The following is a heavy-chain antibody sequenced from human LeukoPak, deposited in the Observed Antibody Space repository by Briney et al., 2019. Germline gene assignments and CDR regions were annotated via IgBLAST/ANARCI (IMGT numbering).Heavy chain of an antibody. CDR3: ARGDSGSYPPAFDY. Sequence: SETLSLTCTVSGGSISSYYWSWIRQPPGKGLEWIGYIYYSGSTNYNPSLKSRVTISVDTSKNQFSLKLSSVTAADTAVYYCARGDSGSYPPAFDYWGQGTLVTVSS. D-gene: IGHD1-26*01. J-gene: IGHJ4*02. CDR2: IYYSGST. CDR1: GGSISSYY. V-gene: IGHV4-59*01.